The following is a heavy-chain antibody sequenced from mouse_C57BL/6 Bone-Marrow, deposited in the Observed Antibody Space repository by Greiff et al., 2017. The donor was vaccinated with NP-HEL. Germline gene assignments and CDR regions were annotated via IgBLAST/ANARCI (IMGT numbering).Heavy chain of an antibody. CDR2: IYPGSGNT. Sequence: QVQLQQSGAELVRPGASVKLSCKASGYTFTDYYINWVKQRPGQGLEWIARIYPGSGNTYYNEKFKGKATLTAEKSSSTAYMQLSSLTSEDSAVYFCARGATVVDAMDYWGQGTSVTVSS. CDR1: GYTFTDYY. D-gene: IGHD1-1*01. V-gene: IGHV1-76*01. J-gene: IGHJ4*01. CDR3: ARGATVVDAMDY.